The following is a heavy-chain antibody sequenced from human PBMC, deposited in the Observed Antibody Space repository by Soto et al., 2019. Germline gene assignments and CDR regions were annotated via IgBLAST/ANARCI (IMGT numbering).Heavy chain of an antibody. V-gene: IGHV3-23*01. CDR2: ISGSGSTA. J-gene: IGHJ4*02. CDR1: GFTFSNYA. Sequence: EVQLLESGGGFVQPGGSLRLSCAASGFTFSNYAMTWVRQAPGKGLEWVSIISGSGSTAYYADSVRGRFTISRDISKNTLYLQLDSLRAEDTAVYYCAKSGSSTSARFSVFDYWGQGTLVTVSS. CDR3: AKSGSSTSARFSVFDY. D-gene: IGHD3-10*01.